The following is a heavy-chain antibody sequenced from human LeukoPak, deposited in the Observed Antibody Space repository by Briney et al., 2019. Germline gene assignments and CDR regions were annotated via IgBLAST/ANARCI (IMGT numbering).Heavy chain of an antibody. V-gene: IGHV1-69*13. CDR2: IIPIFGTA. CDR1: GGTFSSYA. J-gene: IGHJ4*02. CDR3: ARVFAYAYGSGSYTLDY. Sequence: SVKVSCKASGGTFSSYAISWVRQAPGQGLEWMGGIIPIFGTANYAQKFQGRVTITADESTSTAYMELSSLRSEDTAVYYCARVFAYAYGSGSYTLDYWGQGTLVTVSS. D-gene: IGHD3-10*01.